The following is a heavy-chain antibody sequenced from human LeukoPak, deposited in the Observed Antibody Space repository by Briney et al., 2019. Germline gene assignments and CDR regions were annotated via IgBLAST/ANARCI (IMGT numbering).Heavy chain of an antibody. CDR1: GFIFTTYT. J-gene: IGHJ4*02. Sequence: GGSLRLSCAGSGFIFTTYTMNWVRQAPGKGLEWVSSISPSSSDIRYADSVKGRFTISRDNAKNSLFLHMNTLRAEDTAVYYCTTTQISWWDWGQGTLVTVSS. D-gene: IGHD6-13*01. CDR2: ISPSSSDI. V-gene: IGHV3-21*01. CDR3: TTTQISWWD.